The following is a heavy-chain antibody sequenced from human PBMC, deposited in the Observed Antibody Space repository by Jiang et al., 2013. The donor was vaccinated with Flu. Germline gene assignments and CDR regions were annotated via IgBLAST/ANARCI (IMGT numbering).Heavy chain of an antibody. CDR1: GGSISSSNW. V-gene: IGHV4-4*02. Sequence: GSGLVKPSGTLSLTCAVSGGSISSSNWWSWVRQPPGKGLEWIGEIYHSGSTNYNPSLKSRVTISVDKSKNQFSLKLSSVTAADTAVYYCAGSYDYGDASGPAPLYMDVWGKGPRSPSP. J-gene: IGHJ6*03. D-gene: IGHD4-17*01. CDR2: IYHSGST. CDR3: AGSYDYGDASGPAPLYMDV.